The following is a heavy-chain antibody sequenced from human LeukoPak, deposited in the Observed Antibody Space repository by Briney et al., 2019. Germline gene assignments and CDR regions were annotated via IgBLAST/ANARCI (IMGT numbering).Heavy chain of an antibody. J-gene: IGHJ4*02. CDR3: ARGVRGLGSGYPD. D-gene: IGHD5-12*01. V-gene: IGHV4-38-2*02. CDR2: IYHSGST. CDR1: GYSISSGYY. Sequence: PSETLSLTCTVSGYSISSGYYWGWIRQPPGKGLEWIGSIYHSGSTYYNPSLKSRVTISVDTSKNQFSLKLSSVTAADTAVYYCARGVRGLGSGYPDWGQGTLVTVSS.